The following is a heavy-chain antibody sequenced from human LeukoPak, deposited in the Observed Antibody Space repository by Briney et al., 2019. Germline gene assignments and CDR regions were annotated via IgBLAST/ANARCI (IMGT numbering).Heavy chain of an antibody. V-gene: IGHV4-34*01. D-gene: IGHD2-15*01. J-gene: IGHJ5*02. Sequence: SETLSLTCAVYGGSFSGYYWSWIRQPPGKGLEWIGEINHSRSTNYNPTLKSRVTISVDTSKNQFSLKLSSVTAADTAVYYCARGASVAATLRWFAPWGQGTLVTVSS. CDR1: GGSFSGYY. CDR2: INHSRST. CDR3: ARGASVAATLRWFAP.